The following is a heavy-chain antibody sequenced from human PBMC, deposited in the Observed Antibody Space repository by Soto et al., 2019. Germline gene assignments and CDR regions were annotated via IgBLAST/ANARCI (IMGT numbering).Heavy chain of an antibody. D-gene: IGHD4-4*01. Sequence: VGSLRLSCTCSVFTFSDHSMNWVRHSPGKWLEWVSSISRGSSYMYYTDSVKGRFTISRDNAKNSLYLQMNSLRVEDTAGYYCARDCTADYRRNWFKPWGQGTLGTVAS. CDR1: VFTFSDHS. CDR3: ARDCTADYRRNWFKP. J-gene: IGHJ5*02. V-gene: IGHV3-21*01. CDR2: ISRGSSYM.